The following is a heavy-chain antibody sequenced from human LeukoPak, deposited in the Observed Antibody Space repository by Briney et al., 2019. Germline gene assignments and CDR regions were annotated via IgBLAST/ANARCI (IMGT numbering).Heavy chain of an antibody. Sequence: GRSLRLSCAASGFTFSNYAMHWVRQAPGKGLEWVAVISYDGSNKYYADSVKGRFTISRDNSKNTLYLQMNSLRAEDTAVYYCARDLYDSSESAFDIWGQGTLVIVSS. CDR1: GFTFSNYA. CDR2: ISYDGSNK. CDR3: ARDLYDSSESAFDI. J-gene: IGHJ3*02. D-gene: IGHD3-22*01. V-gene: IGHV3-30-3*01.